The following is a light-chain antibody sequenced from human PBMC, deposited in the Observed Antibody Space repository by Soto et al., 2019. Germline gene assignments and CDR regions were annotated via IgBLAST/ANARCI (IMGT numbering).Light chain of an antibody. CDR1: QDISNY. Sequence: DIQMTQSPSSLSASVGDRVTITCQASQDISNYLNWYQQKPGKAAKILMYDASNLEKGVLSRFCGSGSGRDFIFIISSLQPEDIATYYCQQYDRLHRTFGQGTKVDIK. CDR2: DAS. V-gene: IGKV1-33*01. J-gene: IGKJ1*01. CDR3: QQYDRLHRT.